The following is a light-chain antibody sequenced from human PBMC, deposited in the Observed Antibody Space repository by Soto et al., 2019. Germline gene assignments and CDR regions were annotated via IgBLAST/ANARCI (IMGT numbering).Light chain of an antibody. CDR1: SSDVGVYNY. CDR3: SSYSSSSTRV. CDR2: GVS. Sequence: QSALTQPASVSGSLGQSITISCTGTSSDVGVYNYVSWYQQHPGKVPKLMIYGVSNRPSGVSNRFSGSKSGNTASLTISGLQAEDEADNYCSSYSSSSTRVFGGGTKVTVL. V-gene: IGLV2-14*01. J-gene: IGLJ3*02.